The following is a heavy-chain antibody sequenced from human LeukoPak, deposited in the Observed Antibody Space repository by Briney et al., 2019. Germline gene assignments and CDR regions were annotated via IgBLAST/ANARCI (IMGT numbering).Heavy chain of an antibody. CDR1: GFTFSSYA. J-gene: IGHJ4*02. D-gene: IGHD6-6*01. Sequence: PGGSLRLSCAASGFTFSSYAMTWVRQAPGKGLEWVSAISGSGTTTSYADSVKGRFTISRDNSKNTLFLQMNSLRAEDTALYYCAKGFSSYTSSSAGADCWGQGTLVTVSS. CDR3: AKGFSSYTSSSAGADC. CDR2: ISGSGTTT. V-gene: IGHV3-23*01.